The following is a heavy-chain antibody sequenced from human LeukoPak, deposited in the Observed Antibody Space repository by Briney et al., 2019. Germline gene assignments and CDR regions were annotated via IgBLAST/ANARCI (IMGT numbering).Heavy chain of an antibody. CDR3: AKGLVPAAIRVVDY. J-gene: IGHJ4*02. CDR2: ISASGGST. Sequence: GGSLRLSCAASGFTFSSFAMSWVRQAPGKGLEWVSAISASGGSTYYADSVKGRFTISRDNSQNTLYLQVNSLRAEDTAVYYCAKGLVPAAIRVVDYWGQGTLVTVSS. D-gene: IGHD2-2*01. V-gene: IGHV3-23*01. CDR1: GFTFSSFA.